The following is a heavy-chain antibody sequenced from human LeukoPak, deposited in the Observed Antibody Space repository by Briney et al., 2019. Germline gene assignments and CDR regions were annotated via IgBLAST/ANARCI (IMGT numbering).Heavy chain of an antibody. D-gene: IGHD2-15*01. CDR1: GNTLTDLS. J-gene: IGHJ4*02. V-gene: IGHV1-24*01. CDR3: AAEGQWSLVHYFNS. CDR2: FDPEDAEI. Sequence: ASVNVSCKVSGNTLTDLSIHWVRQAPGKGLDWMGGFDPEDAEIIYAEKFQDRVTMTEDPSTDTAYLELSSLRSEDTAVYFCAAEGQWSLVHYFNSWGQGTLVTVSS.